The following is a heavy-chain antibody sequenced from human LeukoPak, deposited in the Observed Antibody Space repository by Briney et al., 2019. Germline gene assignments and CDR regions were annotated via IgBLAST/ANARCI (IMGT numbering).Heavy chain of an antibody. CDR1: GYTFTNYF. J-gene: IGHJ4*02. Sequence: ASVKVSCKASGYTFTNYFMHWVRQAPGQGLEWMGIINPSGGSTSYAQKFQGRVTMTRDTSTSTVYMELSSLRSEDTAVYYCAKGMTTVVTDLDYWGQGTLVTVSS. V-gene: IGHV1-46*01. CDR3: AKGMTTVVTDLDY. D-gene: IGHD4-17*01. CDR2: INPSGGST.